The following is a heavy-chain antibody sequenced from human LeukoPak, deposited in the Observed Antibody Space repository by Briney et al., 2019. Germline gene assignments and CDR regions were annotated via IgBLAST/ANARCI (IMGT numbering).Heavy chain of an antibody. CDR1: GGSISSYY. CDR3: ARRVKQQLVHRWFDP. D-gene: IGHD6-13*01. Sequence: SETLSLTCTVSGGSISSYYWGWIRQPPGKGLEWIGSIYYSGSTYYNPSLKSRVTISVDTSKNQFSLKLSSVTAADTAVYYCARRVKQQLVHRWFDPWGQGTLVTVSS. CDR2: IYYSGST. J-gene: IGHJ5*02. V-gene: IGHV4-39*01.